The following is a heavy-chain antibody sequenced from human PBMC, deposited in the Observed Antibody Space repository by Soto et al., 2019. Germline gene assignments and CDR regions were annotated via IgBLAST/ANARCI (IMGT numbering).Heavy chain of an antibody. Sequence: GKWLEWIGEINHRGSTNYNPALKSRVAILVDTSQNQFSLKLSSVTAADTAVYYCASFFFRAEDGIRVVRSVSAFLLNRSSDL. V-gene: IGHV4-34*01. CDR3: ASFFFRAEDGIRVVRSVSAFLLNRSSDL. CDR2: INHRGST. J-gene: IGHJ2*01. D-gene: IGHD3-3*01.